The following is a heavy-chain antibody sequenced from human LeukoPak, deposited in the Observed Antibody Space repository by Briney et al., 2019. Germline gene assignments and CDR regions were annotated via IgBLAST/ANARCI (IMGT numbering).Heavy chain of an antibody. D-gene: IGHD6-19*01. Sequence: SVKVSCKASGGTFSSYAISWVRQAPGQGLEWMGRIIPILGIANYAQKFQGRVTITADKSTSTAYMELGSLRSEDTAVYYCARADIAVAAKSWYFDYWGQGTLVTVSS. V-gene: IGHV1-69*04. CDR3: ARADIAVAAKSWYFDY. J-gene: IGHJ4*02. CDR1: GGTFSSYA. CDR2: IIPILGIA.